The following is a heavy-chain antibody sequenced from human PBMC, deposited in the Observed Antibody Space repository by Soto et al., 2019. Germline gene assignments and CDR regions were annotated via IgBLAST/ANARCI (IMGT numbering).Heavy chain of an antibody. CDR3: ARVRSYSYGQGYGMDV. CDR1: GFTFSTYS. J-gene: IGHJ6*02. CDR2: ISSSSGYI. Sequence: EVQLVESGGGLVKPGGSLRLSCAASGFTFSTYSMNWVRQAPGKGLEWVSSISSSSGYIYYADSVKGRFTISRDDAKNSLSLKMNSLRAEHTAVYYCARVRSYSYGQGYGMDVWGQGTTVTVSS. V-gene: IGHV3-21*01. D-gene: IGHD5-18*01.